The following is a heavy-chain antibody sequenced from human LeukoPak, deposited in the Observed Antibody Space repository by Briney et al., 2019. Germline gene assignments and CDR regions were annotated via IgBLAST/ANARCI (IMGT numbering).Heavy chain of an antibody. Sequence: ASVKVSCKASGGTFSSYAISWVRQAPGQGLEWMGGVIPVFGTANYAQKFQGRVTMTRNTSVTIAYMELSSLRSEDTAVYYCARGRGKYSSLDHWGQGTLVTVSS. V-gene: IGHV1-69*05. CDR1: GGTFSSYA. J-gene: IGHJ4*02. D-gene: IGHD5-18*01. CDR3: ARGRGKYSSLDH. CDR2: VIPVFGTA.